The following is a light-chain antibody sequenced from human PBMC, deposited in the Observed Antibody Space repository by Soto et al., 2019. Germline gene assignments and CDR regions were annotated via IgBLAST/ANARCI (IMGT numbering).Light chain of an antibody. J-gene: IGLJ2*01. V-gene: IGLV1-40*01. Sequence: QSVLTQPPSVSGAPGQRVTISCTGSSSNIGAGYDVNWYQQLPGTAPKLLIYGNTNRPSGVPDRFSGSKSGTSASLAITGLQAEDEADYYCQTYDNVAVFGGGTKLTVL. CDR1: SSNIGAGYD. CDR2: GNT. CDR3: QTYDNVAV.